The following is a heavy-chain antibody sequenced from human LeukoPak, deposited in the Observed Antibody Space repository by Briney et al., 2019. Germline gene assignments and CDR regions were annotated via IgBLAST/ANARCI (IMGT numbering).Heavy chain of an antibody. V-gene: IGHV1-69-2*01. J-gene: IGHJ4*02. CDR3: AQAPYSSSWYVY. D-gene: IGHD6-13*01. CDR2: VDPEDGET. Sequence: ASVKISCKVSGYTFTDYYMHWVQQAPGKGLEWMGLVDPEDGETIYAEKFQGRVTITADTSTDTAYMELSSLRSEDTAVYYCAQAPYSSSWYVYWGQGTLVTVSS. CDR1: GYTFTDYY.